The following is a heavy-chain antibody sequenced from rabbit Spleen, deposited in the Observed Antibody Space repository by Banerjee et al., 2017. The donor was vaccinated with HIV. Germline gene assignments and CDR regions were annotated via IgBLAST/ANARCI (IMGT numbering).Heavy chain of an antibody. Sequence: SSSYYMCWVRQAPGKGLEWIACIYAGSSGSTYYASWAKGRFTISKTSSTTVTLQMTSLTAADTATYFCARDALYYTTGWGGLNLWGPGTLVTVS. D-gene: IGHD4-1*01. CDR1: SSSYY. J-gene: IGHJ4*01. V-gene: IGHV1S40*01. CDR2: IYAGSSGST. CDR3: ARDALYYTTGWGGLNL.